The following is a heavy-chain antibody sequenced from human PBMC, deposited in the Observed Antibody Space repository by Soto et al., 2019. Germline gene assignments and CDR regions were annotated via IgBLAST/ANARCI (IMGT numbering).Heavy chain of an antibody. CDR1: GGSISSGDYY. D-gene: IGHD3-10*01. CDR3: ARDCRDYYFDY. V-gene: IGHV4-30-4*01. CDR2: IYYSGST. Sequence: SETLSLTCTVSGGSISSGDYYWSWIRQPPGKGLEWIGYIYYSGSTYYNPSLKSRVTISVDTSKNQFSLKLSSVTAADTAVYYCARDCRDYYFDYWGQGTLVTVSS. J-gene: IGHJ4*02.